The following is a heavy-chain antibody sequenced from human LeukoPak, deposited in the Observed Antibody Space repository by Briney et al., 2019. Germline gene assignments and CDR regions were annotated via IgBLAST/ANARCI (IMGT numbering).Heavy chain of an antibody. CDR3: ARGPGDYVWGIYFDY. CDR2: IWYDGSNK. D-gene: IGHD3-16*01. Sequence: GGSLRLSCAASGFTFSSYGMHWVRQAPGKGLEWVADIWYDGSNKYYADSVKGRFTISRDNSKNTLYLQMNSLRAEDTAVYYCARGPGDYVWGIYFDYWGQGTLVTVSS. J-gene: IGHJ4*02. CDR1: GFTFSSYG. V-gene: IGHV3-33*01.